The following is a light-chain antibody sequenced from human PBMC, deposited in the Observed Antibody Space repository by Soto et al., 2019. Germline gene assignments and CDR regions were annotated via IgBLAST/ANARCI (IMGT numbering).Light chain of an antibody. CDR3: MQGTPWPPWT. J-gene: IGKJ1*01. CDR1: HSLVFTDGDTY. Sequence: DVVMPQSPLSLPVTLGQPASISCRSSHSLVFTDGDTYLSWFHQRPGQSPRRLIYNVSNQDSGVQDRLRGSGSGPDFTLKISRVEAEDVGVYYCMQGTPWPPWTFGQGTKVEIK. CDR2: NVS. V-gene: IGKV2-30*01.